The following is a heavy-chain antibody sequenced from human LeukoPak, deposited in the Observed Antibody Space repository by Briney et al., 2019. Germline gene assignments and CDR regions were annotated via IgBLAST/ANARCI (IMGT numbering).Heavy chain of an antibody. V-gene: IGHV4-34*01. J-gene: IGHJ6*03. CDR3: SRVGNSYVKNDWSRTGLGAYPTKYYYHIDV. CDR1: GGSFSGYY. D-gene: IGHD5-18*01. CDR2: INHSGST. Sequence: SETLSLTCAVCGGSFSGYYCSWIRQPPGKGLEWIGEINHSGSTNYNPSLKSRVTISGDTSKNQFSLKLSSVTAADTALVFWSRVGNSYVKNDWSRTGLGAYPTKYYYHIDVWGKGTTVTVSS.